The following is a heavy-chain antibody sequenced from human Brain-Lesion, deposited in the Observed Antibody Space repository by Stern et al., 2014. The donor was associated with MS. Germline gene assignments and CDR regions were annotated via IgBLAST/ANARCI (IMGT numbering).Heavy chain of an antibody. CDR3: AKEHARYDILTGPMDY. CDR2: IWYDGSNK. CDR1: GFTFSSHG. Sequence: VQLVESGGDVVQPGRSLRLSCAASGFTFSSHGMHWVRQAPGKGLEWVAIIWYDGSNKYYRDSVRGRFTISRDNSKNTLYLQMNSLRAEDSAVYYCAKEHARYDILTGPMDYWGQGTLVTVSS. V-gene: IGHV3-33*06. J-gene: IGHJ4*02. D-gene: IGHD3-9*01.